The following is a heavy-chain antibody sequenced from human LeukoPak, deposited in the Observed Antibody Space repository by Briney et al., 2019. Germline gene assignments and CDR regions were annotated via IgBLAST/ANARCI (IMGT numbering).Heavy chain of an antibody. V-gene: IGHV3-30*04. Sequence: GGSLRLSCAASGFTFSSYAMHWVRQAPGKGLEWVAVISYDGSNKYYADSVKGRFTISRDNSKNTLYLQMNSLRAEDTAVYYCARDLDKGNYYGSGSYRNDWFGPWGQGTLVTVSS. J-gene: IGHJ5*02. CDR3: ARDLDKGNYYGSGSYRNDWFGP. D-gene: IGHD3-10*01. CDR2: ISYDGSNK. CDR1: GFTFSSYA.